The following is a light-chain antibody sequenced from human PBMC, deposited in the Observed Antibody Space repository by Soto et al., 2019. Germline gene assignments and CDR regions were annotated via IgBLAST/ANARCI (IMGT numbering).Light chain of an antibody. CDR3: GTWDSSLAFYV. CDR2: DNN. Sequence: QSVFTQPPSVSAAPGQTVTISCSGSTSNIGNNYVSWYQQLPGTAPKLLIYDNNKRPSGIPDRFSGSKSGTSATLGITGLQTGDEADYYCGTWDSSLAFYVFGTGTKLTVL. J-gene: IGLJ1*01. V-gene: IGLV1-51*01. CDR1: TSNIGNNY.